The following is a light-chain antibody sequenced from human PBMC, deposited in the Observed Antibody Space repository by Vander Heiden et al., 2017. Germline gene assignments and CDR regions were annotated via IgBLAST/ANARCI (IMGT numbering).Light chain of an antibody. J-gene: IGLJ3*02. CDR1: SSNIGSNT. Sequence: QSVLTQPPSASGTPGPRVTLSCSGSSSNIGSNTVNWYQQLPGTAPKLLIYSNNQRPSGVPDRFSGSKSGTSASLAISGLQSEDEADYYCAAWDDSLNGPNWVFGGGTKLTVL. CDR2: SNN. V-gene: IGLV1-44*01. CDR3: AAWDDSLNGPNWV.